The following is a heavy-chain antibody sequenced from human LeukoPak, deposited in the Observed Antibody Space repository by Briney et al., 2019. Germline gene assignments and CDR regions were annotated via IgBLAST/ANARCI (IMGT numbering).Heavy chain of an antibody. CDR1: GYTFTSYY. Sequence: ASVKVSCKASGYTFTSYYMHWVRQAPGQGLEWMGIINPSGGSTSYAQKFQGRVTMTRDTSTSTVYMELSSLRSEDTAVYYCARDTYGSRSYYPPRHGMDVWGQGTTVTVSS. J-gene: IGHJ6*02. CDR2: INPSGGST. CDR3: ARDTYGSRSYYPPRHGMDV. V-gene: IGHV1-46*01. D-gene: IGHD3-10*01.